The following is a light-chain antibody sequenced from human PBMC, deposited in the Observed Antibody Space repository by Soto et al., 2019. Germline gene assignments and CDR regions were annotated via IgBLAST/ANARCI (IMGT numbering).Light chain of an antibody. CDR1: QNINNW. CDR3: QHMRP. CDR2: DAS. V-gene: IGKV1-5*01. J-gene: IGKJ1*01. Sequence: RLTKSASSVSASIGDRVTITCRASQNINNWIAWYQQKPGKAPKFLIYDASTLESGVPSRFSGSGFGTEFSLTISSLQPHDFGTYYCQHMRPFAQRTNVDIK.